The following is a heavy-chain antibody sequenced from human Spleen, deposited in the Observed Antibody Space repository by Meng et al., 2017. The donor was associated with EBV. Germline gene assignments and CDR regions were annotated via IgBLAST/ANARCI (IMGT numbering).Heavy chain of an antibody. CDR3: ARVEFIEVVMDH. Sequence: QVQLLQYVADVSKPVAAVKGCCKGSGYTFNTSGITWLRQAPGQVLEWMGWINAANGNTTYSHKFQGRLTITRDTSASTAYKELSSLRSEDTAIYYCARVEFIEVVMDHWGQGTLVTVSS. D-gene: IGHD3-3*01. J-gene: IGHJ4*02. CDR2: INAANGNT. CDR1: GYTFNTSG. V-gene: IGHV1-3*01.